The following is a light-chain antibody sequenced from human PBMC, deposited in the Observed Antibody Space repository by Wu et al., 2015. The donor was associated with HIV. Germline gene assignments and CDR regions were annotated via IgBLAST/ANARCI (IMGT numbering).Light chain of an antibody. V-gene: IGKV3-15*01. J-gene: IGKJ1*01. Sequence: EIVMTQSPATLSVSPGERATLSCRASQNIDTNLAWYQQKPGQPPRVLIYGASTRATGTAARFSGSGSGTEFTLTITSMQSEDFAVYYCQQYNNWPPVTFGQGTKVEIK. CDR3: QQYNNWPPVT. CDR2: GAS. CDR1: QNIDTN.